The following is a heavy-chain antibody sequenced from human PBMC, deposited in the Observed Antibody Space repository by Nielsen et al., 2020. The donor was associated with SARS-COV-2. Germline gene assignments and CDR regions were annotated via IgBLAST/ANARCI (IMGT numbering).Heavy chain of an antibody. CDR3: AKDRLNYDILTGYGHSFDI. CDR1: GFTFSSHA. CDR2: ISGGGDTT. Sequence: GESLKISCAASGFTFSSHAMSWVRQAPGKGLEWVSGISGGGDTTYYADSMKGRFTISRDNSKNTLYMQMNSLRAEDTAVYFCAKDRLNYDILTGYGHSFDIWGQGTMVTASS. V-gene: IGHV3-23*01. D-gene: IGHD3-9*01. J-gene: IGHJ3*02.